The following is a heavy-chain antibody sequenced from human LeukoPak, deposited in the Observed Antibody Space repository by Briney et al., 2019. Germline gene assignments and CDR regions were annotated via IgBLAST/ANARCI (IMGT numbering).Heavy chain of an antibody. CDR1: GNSFTSYW. Sequence: RGESLKISCKASGNSFTSYWIGWVRQMPGKGLEWMGIIYPGDSDTRCSPSFQGQVTISADKSISTAYLQWSSLKASDTAMYYCARGAHGDYVVSTGNWFDPWGQGTLVTVSS. D-gene: IGHD4-17*01. J-gene: IGHJ5*02. CDR2: IYPGDSDT. CDR3: ARGAHGDYVVSTGNWFDP. V-gene: IGHV5-51*01.